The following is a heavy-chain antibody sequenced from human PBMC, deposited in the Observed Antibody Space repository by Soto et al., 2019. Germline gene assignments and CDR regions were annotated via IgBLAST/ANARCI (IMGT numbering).Heavy chain of an antibody. V-gene: IGHV3-23*01. Sequence: EVQLLESGGVLIQPGGSLRLSCAASIFTIDSYAMSWVRQAPGKGLEWVSSISGSGSSTYYADSVKGRVTISKDNSRNRLFLQMNSLRAGDTAVYYCAISTRWGYYGMDVWGQGTTVTVSS. D-gene: IGHD2-2*01. J-gene: IGHJ6*02. CDR1: IFTIDSYA. CDR2: ISGSGSST. CDR3: AISTRWGYYGMDV.